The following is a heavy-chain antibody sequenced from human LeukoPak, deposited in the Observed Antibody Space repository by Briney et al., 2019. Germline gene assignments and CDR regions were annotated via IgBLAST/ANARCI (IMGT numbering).Heavy chain of an antibody. J-gene: IGHJ4*02. D-gene: IGHD4-17*01. CDR2: IYYTGIT. V-gene: IGHV4-59*08. Sequence: SEALSLTCTVSAGSISYYYWCCIRQPQGKGLEWLGYIYYTGITNYNPPLKGRVTISLDTSRHQFSLSLTSVTAADTAVYYCARHPNAVTSPDYWGQGTRVTVSS. CDR3: ARHPNAVTSPDY. CDR1: AGSISYYY.